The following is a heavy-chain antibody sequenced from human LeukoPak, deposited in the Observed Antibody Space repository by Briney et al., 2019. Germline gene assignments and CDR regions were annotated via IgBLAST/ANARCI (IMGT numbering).Heavy chain of an antibody. CDR2: INHSGGT. CDR3: ARGLLWFGESFDY. J-gene: IGHJ4*02. V-gene: IGHV4-34*01. CDR1: GGSFSGYY. D-gene: IGHD3-10*01. Sequence: KSSETLSLTCAVHGGSFSGYYWSWIRQPPGKGLEWIGEINHSGGTNYNPSLKSRVTISVDTSKNQFSLKLSSVTAADTAVYYCARGLLWFGESFDYWGQGTLVTVSS.